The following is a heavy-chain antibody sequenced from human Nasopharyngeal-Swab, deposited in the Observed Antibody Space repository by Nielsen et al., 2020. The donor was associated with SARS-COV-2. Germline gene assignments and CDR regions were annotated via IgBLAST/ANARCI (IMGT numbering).Heavy chain of an antibody. D-gene: IGHD3-3*01. V-gene: IGHV3-23*03. CDR1: GFIFNVSA. J-gene: IGHJ4*02. Sequence: GGSLRLSCAASGFIFNVSAIYWVRQAPGKGLEWVSVIYSGGSSTYYADSVKGRFTISRDNSKNTLYLQMNSLRAEDTAVYYCAKDREYYDFWSGYSPLPIFDYWGQGTLVTVSS. CDR2: IYSGGSST. CDR3: AKDREYYDFWSGYSPLPIFDY.